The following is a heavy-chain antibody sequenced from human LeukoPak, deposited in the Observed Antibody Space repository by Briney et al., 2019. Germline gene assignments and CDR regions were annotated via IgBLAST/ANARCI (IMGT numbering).Heavy chain of an antibody. V-gene: IGHV1-69*06. Sequence: SVKVSCKASGATYTTYAINWVRQAPGQGLEWMGGIMPIFGTTKYARKFEGRVTVTADKSTITAYMELSSLRSEDTAIYYCARDYSSGWTLFFDSWGQGTPVIVSS. CDR3: ARDYSSGWTLFFDS. D-gene: IGHD6-19*01. CDR1: GATYTTYA. CDR2: IMPIFGTT. J-gene: IGHJ4*02.